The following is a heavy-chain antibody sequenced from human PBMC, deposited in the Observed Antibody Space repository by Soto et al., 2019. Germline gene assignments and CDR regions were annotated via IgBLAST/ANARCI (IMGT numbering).Heavy chain of an antibody. D-gene: IGHD3-10*01. J-gene: IGHJ6*02. CDR2: IYHSGST. CDR1: GGSISSSNW. CDR3: ARVLLWFGEFEQYYYYGMDV. Sequence: TLSLTCAVSGGSISSSNWWSWVRQPPGKGLEWIGEIYHSGSTNYNPSLKSRVTISVDKSKNQFSLKLSSVTAADTAVYYCARVLLWFGEFEQYYYYGMDVWGQGTTVTVSS. V-gene: IGHV4-4*02.